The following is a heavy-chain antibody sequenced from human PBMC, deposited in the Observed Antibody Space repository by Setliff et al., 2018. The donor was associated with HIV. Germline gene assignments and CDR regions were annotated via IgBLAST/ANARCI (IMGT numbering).Heavy chain of an antibody. CDR2: IGTGGDT. V-gene: IGHV3-13*01. CDR3: AREIRTVYTGGHYFYGIDV. J-gene: IGHJ6*02. D-gene: IGHD3-16*01. CDR1: GFTFSDYD. Sequence: GGSLRLSCEASGFTFSDYDFHWVRQAAGKGLEWVSVIGTGGDTYYVDSVKGRFTISRENARNSLYLQMNSLRAGDTAVYYCAREIRTVYTGGHYFYGIDVWGQGTAVTVSS.